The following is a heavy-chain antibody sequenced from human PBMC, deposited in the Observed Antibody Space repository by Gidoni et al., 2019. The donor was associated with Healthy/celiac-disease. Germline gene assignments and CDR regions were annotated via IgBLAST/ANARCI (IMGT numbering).Heavy chain of an antibody. J-gene: IGHJ2*01. Sequence: QVQLPQWGAGLLKPSETLSLTCAVYGGSFSGYYWSWIRQPPGKGLEWIGEINHSGSTNYNPSLKSRVTISVDTSKNQFSLKLSSVTAADTAVYYCARRKSSGWFSNWYFDLWGRGTLVTVSS. CDR3: ARRKSSGWFSNWYFDL. CDR2: INHSGST. V-gene: IGHV4-34*01. D-gene: IGHD6-19*01. CDR1: GGSFSGYY.